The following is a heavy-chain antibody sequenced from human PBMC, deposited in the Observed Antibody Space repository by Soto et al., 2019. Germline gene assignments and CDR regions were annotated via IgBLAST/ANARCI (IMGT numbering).Heavy chain of an antibody. CDR1: GFTFSSYS. CDR3: AVGEETGTPYFGN. CDR2: ISSSSSFI. Sequence: PGGSLRLSCTASGFTFSSYSMNWVRRAPGKGLEWVSSISSSSSFIYSAGSVKGRFTISRDNAKNSLYLQMNSLRAEDTAVYYCAVGEETGTPYFGNWGQGTLVTVSS. D-gene: IGHD1-7*01. J-gene: IGHJ4*02. V-gene: IGHV3-21*01.